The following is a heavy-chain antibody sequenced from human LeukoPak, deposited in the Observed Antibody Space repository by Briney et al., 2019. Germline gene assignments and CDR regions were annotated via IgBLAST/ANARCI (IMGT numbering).Heavy chain of an antibody. V-gene: IGHV4-61*02. J-gene: IGHJ6*03. CDR3: AREASMVRGVITNRAYYYYCYMDV. D-gene: IGHD3-10*01. CDR2: IYTNGST. Sequence: SETLSLTCTVSGGFISSGSYYWSWIRQPAGKGLEWIGRIYTNGSTNYNPSRKRRVTISVDTSKNQFSLKLSSVTAADTAVYYCAREASMVRGVITNRAYYYYCYMDVWGKGTTVTISS. CDR1: GGFISSGSYY.